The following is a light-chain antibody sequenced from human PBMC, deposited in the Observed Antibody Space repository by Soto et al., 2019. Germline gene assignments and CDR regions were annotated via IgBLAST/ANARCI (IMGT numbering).Light chain of an antibody. CDR2: DVT. CDR1: RSDVGGYNY. Sequence: QSALTQPASVSGSPGQSITISCTGTRSDVGGYNYVSWYQHHPGKAPKLMIYDVTNRPSGVSNRFSGSKSGNTASLTISGLQAEDEADYYCSSYTSIRIVVFGGGTKLTVL. CDR3: SSYTSIRIVV. J-gene: IGLJ2*01. V-gene: IGLV2-14*03.